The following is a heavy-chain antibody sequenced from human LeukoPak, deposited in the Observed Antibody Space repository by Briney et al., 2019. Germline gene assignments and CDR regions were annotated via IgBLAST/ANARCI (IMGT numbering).Heavy chain of an antibody. Sequence: SSETLSLTCTVSGGSISSYYWSWIRQPPGKGLEWIGYIYYSGSTNYNPSLKSRVTISVDRSKNQFSLHLNSVTPEDTAVYYCARRLTQYDCFDPWGQGILVTVSS. CDR3: ARRLTQYDCFDP. V-gene: IGHV4-59*12. J-gene: IGHJ5*02. CDR1: GGSISSYY. D-gene: IGHD2-2*01. CDR2: IYYSGST.